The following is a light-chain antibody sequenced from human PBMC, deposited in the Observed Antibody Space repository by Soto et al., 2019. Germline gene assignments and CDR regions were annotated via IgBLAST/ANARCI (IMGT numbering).Light chain of an antibody. V-gene: IGLV2-14*01. J-gene: IGLJ1*01. CDR2: EVS. CDR1: SSDVANYNY. Sequence: THPASVSGSPGQSITISCTGTSSDVANYNYVSWYQQHPGKAPKLMIFEVSNRPSGVSNRFSGSKSGSTASLTISGLQAEDEADYYCSSQRVFGAGTKVTVL. CDR3: SSQRV.